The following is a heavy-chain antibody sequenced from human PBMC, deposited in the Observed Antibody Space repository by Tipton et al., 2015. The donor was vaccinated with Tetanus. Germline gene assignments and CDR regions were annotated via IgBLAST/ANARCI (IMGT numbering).Heavy chain of an antibody. CDR2: VYHSGST. CDR1: GGSVSRSSHY. CDR3: ARANNDYPKKGPFDS. V-gene: IGHV4-61*01. J-gene: IGHJ4*02. Sequence: TLSLTCTVSGGSVSRSSHYWTWIRQPPGKELEWVGYVYHSGSTNYHPSLKSRVTISVDTSKNQFSLNLRSVITADTAVYYCARANNDYPKKGPFDSWGPGSLVIVSS. D-gene: IGHD5-12*01.